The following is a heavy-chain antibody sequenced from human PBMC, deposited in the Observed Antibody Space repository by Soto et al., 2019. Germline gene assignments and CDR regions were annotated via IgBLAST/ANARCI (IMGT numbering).Heavy chain of an antibody. J-gene: IGHJ5*01. D-gene: IGHD2-15*01. CDR3: ARHQSPKDVVGRSWFDS. Sequence: SVKVSCKASGCTFSSYVISWVRQAPGQGLEWMGVIIAIFGTANYAQKFQGRVTITADKSTSTDYMELRSLRSEDTAVYYCARHQSPKDVVGRSWFDSWGQGTLVTVSS. V-gene: IGHV1-69*06. CDR1: GCTFSSYV. CDR2: IIAIFGTA.